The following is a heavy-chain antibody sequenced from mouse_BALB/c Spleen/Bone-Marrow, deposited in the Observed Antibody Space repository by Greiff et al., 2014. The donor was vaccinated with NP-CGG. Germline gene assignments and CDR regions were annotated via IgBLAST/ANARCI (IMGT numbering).Heavy chain of an antibody. V-gene: IGHV3-6*02. CDR3: ARDNLDY. J-gene: IGHJ2*01. CDR2: ISYDGSN. Sequence: EVQLVESGPGLVKPSQSLSLTCSVTGYSITSGYYWNWIRQFPGNKPEWMGYISYDGSNNYNPSLKNRISITRDTSKNQFFLKLNSVTTEDTATYYCARDNLDYWGQGTTLTVSS. CDR1: GYSITSGYY.